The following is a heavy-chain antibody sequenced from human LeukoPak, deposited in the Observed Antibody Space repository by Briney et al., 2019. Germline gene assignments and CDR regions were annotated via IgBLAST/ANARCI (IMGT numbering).Heavy chain of an antibody. CDR3: ARDLGYSSSWSFDY. D-gene: IGHD6-13*01. Sequence: GGSLRLSCAASGFTFSSYSMNWVRQAPGKGLEWVSSISSSSSYINYADSVKGRFTISRDNAKNSLYLQMNSLRAEDTAVYYCARDLGYSSSWSFDYWGQGTLVTVSS. CDR2: ISSSSSYI. J-gene: IGHJ4*02. V-gene: IGHV3-21*01. CDR1: GFTFSSYS.